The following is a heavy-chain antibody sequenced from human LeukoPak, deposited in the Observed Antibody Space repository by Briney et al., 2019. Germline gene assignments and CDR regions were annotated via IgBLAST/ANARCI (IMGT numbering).Heavy chain of an antibody. CDR2: ISYDGSNK. D-gene: IGHD3-10*01. CDR3: AKHASAPEGD. Sequence: PGGSLRLSCAASGFTFSSYGMHWVRQAPGKGLEWVAVISYDGSNKYYADSVKGRFTISRDNSKNTLYLQMNSLRAEDTAVYYCAKHASAPEGDWGQGTLVTVSS. J-gene: IGHJ4*02. CDR1: GFTFSSYG. V-gene: IGHV3-30*18.